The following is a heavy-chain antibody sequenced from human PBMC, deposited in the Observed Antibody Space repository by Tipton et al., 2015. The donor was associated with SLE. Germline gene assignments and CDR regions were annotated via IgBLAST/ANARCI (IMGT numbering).Heavy chain of an antibody. Sequence: TLSLTCSVSGGSITNKYWSWIRQPPGKGLEWIGYLNYSGGATYSPSLKSRVTTSVDTSKNQFSLNLNSVTAADTAVYYCARIAIAPAMGEYYFDSWDQGTLVTVSS. J-gene: IGHJ4*02. CDR2: LNYSGGA. CDR3: ARIAIAPAMGEYYFDS. CDR1: GGSITNKY. D-gene: IGHD2-2*01. V-gene: IGHV4-59*08.